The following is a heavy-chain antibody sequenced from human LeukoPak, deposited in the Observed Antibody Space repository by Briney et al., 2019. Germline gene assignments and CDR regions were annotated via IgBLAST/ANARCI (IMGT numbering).Heavy chain of an antibody. CDR1: GFTFSSYA. Sequence: GGSLRLSCPVSGFTFSSYAMSWVRQAPGRGVEWVSVISTSGESAYYADSVKGRFTISRDNSKNTLYLQMNSLRAEDTAVYYCAKDRGSGYHYFDYWGQGTLVTVSS. V-gene: IGHV3-23*01. CDR2: ISTSGESA. J-gene: IGHJ4*02. D-gene: IGHD3-22*01. CDR3: AKDRGSGYHYFDY.